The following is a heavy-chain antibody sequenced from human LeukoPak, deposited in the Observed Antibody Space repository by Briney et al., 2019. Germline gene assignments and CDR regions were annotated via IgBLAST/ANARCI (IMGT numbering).Heavy chain of an antibody. CDR3: ARDRGSSSWYRGIGFDP. CDR1: GGSISSYY. J-gene: IGHJ5*02. Sequence: KPSETLSLTCTVSGGSISSYYWSWIRQPPGKGLEWIGYIYYSGSTNYNPSLKSRVTMSVDTSKNQFSLKLSSVTAADTAVYYCARDRGSSSWYRGIGFDPWGQGTLVTVSS. D-gene: IGHD6-13*01. CDR2: IYYSGST. V-gene: IGHV4-59*12.